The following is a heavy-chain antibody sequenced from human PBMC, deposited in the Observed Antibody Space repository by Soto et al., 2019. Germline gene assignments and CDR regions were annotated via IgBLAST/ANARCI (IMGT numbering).Heavy chain of an antibody. J-gene: IGHJ5*02. CDR1: GYTFIGYY. Sequence: QVQLVQSGAEGKEPGASVKVSCKTSGYTFIGYYMHWVRQAPGHGLEWMGWMNPRSGDTNYAQKFQGRVTLTRDASFTTAAMELRRLRCDDTAGDFCGRAAGGAPPLGWFDPWGKGTLVPVSS. CDR2: MNPRSGDT. D-gene: IGHD1-26*01. V-gene: IGHV1-2*02. CDR3: GRAAGGAPPLGWFDP.